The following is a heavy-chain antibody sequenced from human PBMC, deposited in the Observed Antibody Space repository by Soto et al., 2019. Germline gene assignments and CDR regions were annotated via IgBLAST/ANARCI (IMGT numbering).Heavy chain of an antibody. Sequence: SVKVSCKASGFTFTSSAVQWVRQARGQRLEWIGWIVVGSGNTNYAQKFQERVTITRDMSTSTAYMELSSLRSEDTAVYYCAAGDYGDYVGYYYYGMDVWGQGTTVTVSS. CDR1: GFTFTSSA. V-gene: IGHV1-58*01. CDR2: IVVGSGNT. CDR3: AAGDYGDYVGYYYYGMDV. D-gene: IGHD4-17*01. J-gene: IGHJ6*02.